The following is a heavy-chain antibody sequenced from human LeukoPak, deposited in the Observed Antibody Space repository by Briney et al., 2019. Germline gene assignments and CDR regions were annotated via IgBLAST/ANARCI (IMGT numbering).Heavy chain of an antibody. Sequence: GGSLRLSCAASGFTFNNYWMNWVRQAPGKGLEWVAMIKQDGNEKYYVDSVEGRFTISRDNAKNSLYLQMNSLRPEDTAVYYCVAGKENWGHGTLVTVSS. V-gene: IGHV3-7*02. CDR1: GFTFNNYW. D-gene: IGHD6-19*01. CDR3: VAGKEN. CDR2: IKQDGNEK. J-gene: IGHJ4*01.